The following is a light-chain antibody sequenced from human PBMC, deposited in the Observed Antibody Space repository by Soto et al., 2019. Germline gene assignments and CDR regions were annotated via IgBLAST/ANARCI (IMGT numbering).Light chain of an antibody. CDR2: AAS. J-gene: IGKJ1*01. CDR3: QQSYSTPRA. V-gene: IGKV1-39*01. Sequence: DIQMTQSPSSLSASVGDRVTITCRASQSISSYLNWYQQKPGKAPRLLIFAASSLQSGVPSRFSGRGSGTDFTLTISSLHPEDFATYYCQQSYSTPRAFGQGTKVDIK. CDR1: QSISSY.